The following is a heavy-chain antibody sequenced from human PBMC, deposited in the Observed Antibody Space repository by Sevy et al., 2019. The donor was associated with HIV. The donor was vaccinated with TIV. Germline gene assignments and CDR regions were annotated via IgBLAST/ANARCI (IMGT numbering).Heavy chain of an antibody. CDR3: AKDFTGYNGMDV. CDR2: ISYDGSYK. CDR1: GFAFNNYA. Sequence: GGSLRLSCAASGFAFNNYAMHWVRQAPGKGLEWVAVISYDGSYKYYADSVKGRFTISRDNSKNTVYLQMKSLRAEDTAVYYCAKDFTGYNGMDVWGQGTMVTVSS. J-gene: IGHJ6*02. D-gene: IGHD3-9*01. V-gene: IGHV3-30-3*01.